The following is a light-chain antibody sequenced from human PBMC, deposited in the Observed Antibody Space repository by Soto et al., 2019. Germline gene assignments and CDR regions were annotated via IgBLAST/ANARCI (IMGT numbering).Light chain of an antibody. J-gene: IGKJ2*01. CDR2: AAS. CDR3: QDFGSLPYT. V-gene: IGKV3-20*01. Sequence: ELVLTQSPGTLSLSPGERATLSCRASQSVTTSHLAWYQQKPGQAPRLLIYAASTRAAGVPDRFSGSGSGTGFSLTISRLEHEDFAVVYCQDFGSLPYTFGQGTKLQIK. CDR1: QSVTTSH.